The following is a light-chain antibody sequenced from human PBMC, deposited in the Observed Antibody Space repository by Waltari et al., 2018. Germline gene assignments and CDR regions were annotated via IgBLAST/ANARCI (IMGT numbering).Light chain of an antibody. CDR2: GVN. J-gene: IGLJ1*01. CDR3: NSYAGSNTFV. Sequence: QSALTQPPSASRSPGPSVTISCTGTRSDIGIYNYVSWYQPPPGKAPKLIIPGVNGRPSGVPDRFSGSKSGNTASLTVSGLQPEDEADYYCNSYAGSNTFVFGTGTRVSVL. CDR1: RSDIGIYNY. V-gene: IGLV2-8*01.